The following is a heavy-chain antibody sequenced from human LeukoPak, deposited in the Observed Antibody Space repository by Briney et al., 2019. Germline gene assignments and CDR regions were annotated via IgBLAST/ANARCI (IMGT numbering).Heavy chain of an antibody. V-gene: IGHV1-18*04. D-gene: IGHD3-9*01. Sequence: ASVKVSRKASGYTFTSYGISWVRQAPGQGLEWMGWISAYNGNTNYAQKLQGRVTMTTDTSTSTAYMELRSLRSDDTAVYYCARISTAKDDFDYWGQGTLVTVSS. CDR1: GYTFTSYG. CDR2: ISAYNGNT. CDR3: ARISTAKDDFDY. J-gene: IGHJ4*02.